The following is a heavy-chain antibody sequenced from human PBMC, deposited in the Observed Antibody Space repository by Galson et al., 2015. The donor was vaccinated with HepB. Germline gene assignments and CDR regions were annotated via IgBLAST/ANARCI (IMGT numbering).Heavy chain of an antibody. Sequence: SLRLSCAASGFTFSNVRMSWVRQAPGKGLEWVGRIKSKTDGGTTDHAAPVKGRFTISRDDSKNTLYLQMNSLKTEDTAVYYCTTDRPLGSSWYDLNYGMDVWGQGTTVTVSS. CDR1: GFTFSNVR. J-gene: IGHJ6*02. CDR2: IKSKTDGGTT. D-gene: IGHD6-13*01. V-gene: IGHV3-15*01. CDR3: TTDRPLGSSWYDLNYGMDV.